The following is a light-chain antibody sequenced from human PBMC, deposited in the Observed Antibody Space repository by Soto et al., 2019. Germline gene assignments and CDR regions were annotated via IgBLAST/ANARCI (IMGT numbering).Light chain of an antibody. V-gene: IGLV1-40*01. CDR3: QSYDNTLSGPIYV. Sequence: QSVLTQPRSVSGSPGQSVTISCTGTSSDVGGHNYVHWYQHLPVRAPKLLIYGNTNRPSGVPDRFSGSKSATSASLAITGLQAEDEGVYYCQSYDNTLSGPIYVFGTGTKVTVL. J-gene: IGLJ1*01. CDR1: SSDVGGHNY. CDR2: GNT.